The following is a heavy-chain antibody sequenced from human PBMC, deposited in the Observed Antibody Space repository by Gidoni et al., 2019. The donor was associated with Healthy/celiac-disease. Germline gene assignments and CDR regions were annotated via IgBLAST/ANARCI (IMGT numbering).Heavy chain of an antibody. V-gene: IGHV1-2*04. D-gene: IGHD5-12*01. CDR2: INPNSGGT. Sequence: QVQLVQSGAQVKKPGASVKVSCTAPGSPFTGYYMHWVRQAPGPGLAWMGWINPNSGGTNYAQKFQGWVTMTRDTSISTAYMELSRLRSDDTAVYYCARQDGYNSGAFDIWGQGTMVTVSS. CDR1: GSPFTGYY. J-gene: IGHJ3*02. CDR3: ARQDGYNSGAFDI.